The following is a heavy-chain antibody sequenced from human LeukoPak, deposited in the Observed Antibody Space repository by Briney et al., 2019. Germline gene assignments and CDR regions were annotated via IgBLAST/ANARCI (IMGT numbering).Heavy chain of an antibody. D-gene: IGHD3-22*01. CDR2: IYYTGTP. CDR3: ARLERSTMIVI. J-gene: IGHJ3*02. V-gene: IGHV4-39*01. Sequence: SETLSLTCTVSGDSISTSPYYWGWIRQPPGRGLEWIGSIYYTGTPYYNPSLKSRVTISVDTSKNQFSLKLRSVTAADTAVYCCARLERSTMIVIWGQGTMVTVSS. CDR1: GDSISTSPYY.